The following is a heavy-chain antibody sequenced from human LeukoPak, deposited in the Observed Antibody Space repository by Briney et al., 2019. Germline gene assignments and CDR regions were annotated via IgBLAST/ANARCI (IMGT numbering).Heavy chain of an antibody. Sequence: SETLSLTCTVSGGSISSYYWSWIRQPAGKGLEWIGRIYTSGSTNYNPSLKSRVTMSVDTSKNQFSLKLSSVTAAVTAVYYCARGRTYYYDSSGYFTARGDKYYYYGMDVWGQGTTVTVSS. D-gene: IGHD3-22*01. CDR2: IYTSGST. J-gene: IGHJ6*02. CDR3: ARGRTYYYDSSGYFTARGDKYYYYGMDV. V-gene: IGHV4-4*07. CDR1: GGSISSYY.